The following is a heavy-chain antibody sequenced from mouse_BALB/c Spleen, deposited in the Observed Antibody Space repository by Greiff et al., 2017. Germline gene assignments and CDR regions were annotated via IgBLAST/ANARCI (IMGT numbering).Heavy chain of an antibody. CDR2: IDPANGNT. D-gene: IGHD2-10*02. CDR1: GYTFTSYW. J-gene: IGHJ2*01. V-gene: IGHV1-74*01. CDR3: ARGYGNYDY. Sequence: QVQLQQPGAELVKPGASVKLSCKASGYTFTSYWMHWVKQRPGQGLEWIGRIDPANGNTKYDPKFQGKATITADTSSNTAYLQLSSLTSEDTAVYYCARGYGNYDYWGQGTTLTVSS.